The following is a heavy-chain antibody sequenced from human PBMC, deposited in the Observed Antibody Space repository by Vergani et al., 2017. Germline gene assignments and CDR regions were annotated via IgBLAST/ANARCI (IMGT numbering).Heavy chain of an antibody. D-gene: IGHD4-17*01. CDR3: ATPQTVTKGGMEV. CDR1: GYTFTDHY. J-gene: IGHJ6*02. Sequence: EVQLVQSGAEVKKPGATMKISCKVSGYTFTDHYMHWVKQAPGKGLEWMGLVDPEDGETIYAEKFKGRVTIAADTSTDTDHLELGSLRSEDTAVYYCATPQTVTKGGMEVWGQGTTVIVSS. CDR2: VDPEDGET. V-gene: IGHV1-69-2*01.